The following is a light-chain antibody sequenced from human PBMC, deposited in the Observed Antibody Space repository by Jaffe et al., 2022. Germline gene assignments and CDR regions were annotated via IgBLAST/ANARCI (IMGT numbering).Light chain of an antibody. Sequence: EIVLTQSPGTLSLSPGERATLSCRASQSVRSTYLAWYQQKAGQAPRLLIYDASSRATGIPDRFSGSGSGTDFTLTISRLEPEDFAVYFCQQYGSSPSYTFGQGTKVEIK. CDR1: QSVRSTY. CDR3: QQYGSSPSYT. CDR2: DAS. V-gene: IGKV3-20*01. J-gene: IGKJ2*01.